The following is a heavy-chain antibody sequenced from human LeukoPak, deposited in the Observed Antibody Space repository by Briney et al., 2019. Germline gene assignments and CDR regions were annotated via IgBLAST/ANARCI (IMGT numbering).Heavy chain of an antibody. V-gene: IGHV1-69*13. D-gene: IGHD5-12*01. J-gene: IGHJ4*02. Sequence: GASVKVSCKASGGTFSSYAISWVRQAPGQGLEWMGGIIPIFGTANYAQKFQGRVTITADESTSTAYMELSSLRSEDTAVYYCAREGTIVATIGEWKVFDYWGQGTLVTVSS. CDR2: IIPIFGTA. CDR1: GGTFSSYA. CDR3: AREGTIVATIGEWKVFDY.